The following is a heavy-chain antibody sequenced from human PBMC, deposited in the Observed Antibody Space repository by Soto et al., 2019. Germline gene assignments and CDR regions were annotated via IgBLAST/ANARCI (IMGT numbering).Heavy chain of an antibody. CDR2: ISSSSSYK. V-gene: IGHV3-21*01. J-gene: IGHJ6*02. CDR3: ARDFHDSSGYYHLGYGMDV. D-gene: IGHD3-22*01. CDR1: GFTFSSYS. Sequence: GGSRRLSCAASGFTFSSYSMNWVRQAPGKGLEWVSSISSSSSYKYYADSVKGRFTISRDNSKNTLYLQMNSLRAEDTAVYYCARDFHDSSGYYHLGYGMDVWGQGTTVTVSS.